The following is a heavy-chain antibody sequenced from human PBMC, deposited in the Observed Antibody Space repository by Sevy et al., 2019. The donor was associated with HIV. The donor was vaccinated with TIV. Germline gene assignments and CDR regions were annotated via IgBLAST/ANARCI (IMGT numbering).Heavy chain of an antibody. CDR2: IYYSGRT. CDR3: ARMKFWNGYFDY. D-gene: IGHD3-3*01. CDR1: GGSISNADYY. V-gene: IGHV4-30-4*01. Sequence: SETLSLTCSVSGGSISNADYYWSWIRQPPGKGLEWIGYIYYSGRTYYNPSLKSRISISVGTSRNQFSSSLDSVTAADTAVYYCARMKFWNGYFDYWGQGTLVTVSS. J-gene: IGHJ4*02.